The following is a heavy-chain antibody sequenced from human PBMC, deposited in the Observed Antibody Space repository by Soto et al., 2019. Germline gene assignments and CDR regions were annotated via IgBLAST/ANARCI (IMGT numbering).Heavy chain of an antibody. V-gene: IGHV3-23*01. Sequence: EQLLESGGGLVQPGGSLRLSCAGSGFIFGNYAMSWVRQAPGKGLEWVSNIGGSGGDPYYADSVKGRFTGSRANSKNTLYLQMNSLRDEDTAVYDCAKCLGVGHCTNGIWHRLHHWGHGTLVTVSS. CDR1: GFIFGNYA. D-gene: IGHD2-8*01. CDR3: AKCLGVGHCTNGIWHRLHH. CDR2: IGGSGGDP. J-gene: IGHJ1*01.